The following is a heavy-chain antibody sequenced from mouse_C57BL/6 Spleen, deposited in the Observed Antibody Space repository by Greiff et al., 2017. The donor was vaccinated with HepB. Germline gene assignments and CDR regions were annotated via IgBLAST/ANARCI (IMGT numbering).Heavy chain of an antibody. J-gene: IGHJ4*01. D-gene: IGHD1-1*01. CDR3: ARKGDYGSREDAMDY. Sequence: VQLQQSGAELVRPGTSVKVSCKASGYAFTNYLIEWVKQRPGQGLEWIGVINPGSGGTNYNEKFKGKATLTADKSSSTAYMQLSSLTSEDSAVYFCARKGDYGSREDAMDYWGQGTSVTVSS. CDR1: GYAFTNYL. CDR2: INPGSGGT. V-gene: IGHV1-54*01.